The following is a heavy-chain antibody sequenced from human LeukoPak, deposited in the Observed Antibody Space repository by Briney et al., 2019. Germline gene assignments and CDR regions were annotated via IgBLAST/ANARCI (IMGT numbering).Heavy chain of an antibody. V-gene: IGHV3-30*18. Sequence: GRSLRLSCAASGFTFSSYGMHWVRQAPGKGLEWVAVISYDGSNKYYADSVKGRFTIPRDNSKNTLYLQMNSLRAEDTAVYYCAKSGTYYDILTGYYSLFPVDYWGQGTLVTVSS. J-gene: IGHJ4*02. CDR3: AKSGTYYDILTGYYSLFPVDY. CDR1: GFTFSSYG. CDR2: ISYDGSNK. D-gene: IGHD3-9*01.